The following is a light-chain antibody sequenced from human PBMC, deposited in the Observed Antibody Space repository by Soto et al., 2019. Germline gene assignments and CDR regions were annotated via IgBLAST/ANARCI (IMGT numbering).Light chain of an antibody. J-gene: IGKJ1*01. CDR3: HPYDNLRTWT. Sequence: EIVMTQSPAILSVSPGERATLSCRASQSMSSSLDWYQQNPGQAPRLLIYGASTRATGIPARFSGSGSRTQLTLTISSLQSEDFSVYGCHPYDNLRTWTCGQGIRVEIK. CDR1: QSMSSS. V-gene: IGKV3-15*01. CDR2: GAS.